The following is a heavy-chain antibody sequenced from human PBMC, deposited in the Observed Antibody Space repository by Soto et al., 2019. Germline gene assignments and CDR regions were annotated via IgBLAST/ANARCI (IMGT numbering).Heavy chain of an antibody. J-gene: IGHJ4*02. D-gene: IGHD6-13*01. Sequence: EVQLLESGGGLVQPGGCLRLSCAASGFTFSSYAMSWVRQAPGKGLEWVSAISGSGGSTYYADSVKGRFTISRDNHNNTMYLQMNSQRADDTAVYYCAIPSGVVIAASGIRGEWGQGTLVTVAS. CDR3: AIPSGVVIAASGIRGE. V-gene: IGHV3-23*01. CDR2: ISGSGGST. CDR1: GFTFSSYA.